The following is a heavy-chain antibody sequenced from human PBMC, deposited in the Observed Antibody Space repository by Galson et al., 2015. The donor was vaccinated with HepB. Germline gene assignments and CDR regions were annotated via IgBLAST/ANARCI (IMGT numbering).Heavy chain of an antibody. Sequence: SLRLSCAASGFTFSSYSMNWVRQAPGKGLEWVSYISSSSSTIYYADSVKGRFTISRDNAKNSLYLQMNSLRDEDTAVYYCARGSLDSYYDYVWGSYRYTGFDYWGQGTLVTVSS. V-gene: IGHV3-48*02. CDR1: GFTFSSYS. J-gene: IGHJ4*02. CDR3: ARGSLDSYYDYVWGSYRYTGFDY. D-gene: IGHD3-16*02. CDR2: ISSSSSTI.